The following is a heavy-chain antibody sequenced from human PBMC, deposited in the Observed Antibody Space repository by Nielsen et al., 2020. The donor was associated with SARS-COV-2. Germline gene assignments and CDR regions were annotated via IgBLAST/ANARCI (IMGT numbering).Heavy chain of an antibody. CDR3: ASYLGGSYSYFDY. CDR2: ISGDGGST. CDR1: GFTFYDYA. Sequence: GESLKISCAASGFTFYDYAMHWVRQAPGEGLEWVSLISGDGGSTYYADSVKGRFTISRDNSKNSLYLQMNSLRTEDTALYYCASYLGGSYSYFDYWGQGTLVTVSS. J-gene: IGHJ4*02. V-gene: IGHV3-43*02. D-gene: IGHD1-26*01.